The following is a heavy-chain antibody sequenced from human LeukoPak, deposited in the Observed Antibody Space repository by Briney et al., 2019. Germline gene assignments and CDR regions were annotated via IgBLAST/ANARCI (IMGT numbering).Heavy chain of an antibody. D-gene: IGHD6-13*01. CDR2: ISSSGSTM. Sequence: RSGGSLRLSCAASGFIFSDYYMSWIRQAPGKGLEWVSYISSSGSTMYYTDSVKGRFTISRDNAKDSLYLQMNSLRAEDTAVYYCAREGSSWHGYFDYWGQGTLVTVSS. CDR1: GFIFSDYY. V-gene: IGHV3-11*04. CDR3: AREGSSWHGYFDY. J-gene: IGHJ4*02.